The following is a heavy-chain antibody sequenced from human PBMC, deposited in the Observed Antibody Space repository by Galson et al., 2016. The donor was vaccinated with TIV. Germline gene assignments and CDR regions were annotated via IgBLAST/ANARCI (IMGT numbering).Heavy chain of an antibody. CDR3: AGWAESGSYYQYFQH. V-gene: IGHV4-31*03. CDR2: IYHSGST. J-gene: IGHJ1*01. CDR1: GGSISNSGYF. D-gene: IGHD1-26*01. Sequence: LSLTCYVSGGSISNSGYFWSWLRQHPGKGLEWIGNIYHSGSTYYNPSLESRVSISVDTSKNRFSLSLTSVTAADTAVYYCAGWAESGSYYQYFQHWGQGTLVTVSS.